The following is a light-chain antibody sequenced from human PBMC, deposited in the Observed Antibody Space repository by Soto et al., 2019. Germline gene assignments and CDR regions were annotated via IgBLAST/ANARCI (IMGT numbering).Light chain of an antibody. V-gene: IGKV1-5*03. CDR2: KAS. CDR1: ESISTW. J-gene: IGKJ2*01. Sequence: DIQMTQSPSTLSASVGDRVTITCRASESISTWLAWYQQKPGKAPKLLIYKASTLQYGVPSRFSGGGSGTEFTLTISRLQPDDFATYYCQQYSTYSYTFGQGTKLDIK. CDR3: QQYSTYSYT.